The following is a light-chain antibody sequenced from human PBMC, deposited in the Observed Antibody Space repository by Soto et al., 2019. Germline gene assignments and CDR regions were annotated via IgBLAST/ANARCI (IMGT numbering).Light chain of an antibody. CDR2: RTS. CDR1: QSVSSSY. J-gene: IGKJ4*01. Sequence: ESLLTQSPGTVCLSPGERATLSCRSSQSVSSSYLAWYQHKPGQAPRLIMFRTSTRATGVPPRFSGSGSETEFNITISSLQSEDFAFYYCQPYNQWPRATFGEGTKVDI. CDR3: QPYNQWPRAT. V-gene: IGKV3-15*01.